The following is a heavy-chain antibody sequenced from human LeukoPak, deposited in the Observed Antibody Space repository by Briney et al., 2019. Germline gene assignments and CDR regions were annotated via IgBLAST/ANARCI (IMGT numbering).Heavy chain of an antibody. D-gene: IGHD6-13*01. J-gene: IGHJ4*02. CDR3: AKKGMWDSSSWYFDY. Sequence: GGSLRLSCAASGFTFSSYAMSWVRQAPGKGLEWVSAISGSGGSTYCADSVKGRFTISRDNSKNTLYLQMNSLRAEDTAVYYCAKKGMWDSSSWYFDYWGQGTLVTVSS. V-gene: IGHV3-23*01. CDR2: ISGSGGST. CDR1: GFTFSSYA.